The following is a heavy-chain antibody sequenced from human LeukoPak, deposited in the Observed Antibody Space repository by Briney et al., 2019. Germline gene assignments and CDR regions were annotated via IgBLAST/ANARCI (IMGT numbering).Heavy chain of an antibody. CDR2: IKQDGSEK. V-gene: IGHV3-7*01. D-gene: IGHD6-13*01. J-gene: IGHJ6*03. CDR1: GFTFSSYW. Sequence: PGGSLRLSCAASGFTFSSYWMSWVRQAPGKGLEWVANIKQDGSEKYYVDSVKGRFTISRDNAKNSLYLQMNSLRAEDTAVYCCARARGVIAAAGRTYYMDVWGKGTTVTVSS. CDR3: ARARGVIAAAGRTYYMDV.